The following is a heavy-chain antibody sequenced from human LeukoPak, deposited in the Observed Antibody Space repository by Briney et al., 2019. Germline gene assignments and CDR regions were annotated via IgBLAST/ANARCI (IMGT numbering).Heavy chain of an antibody. J-gene: IGHJ4*02. D-gene: IGHD4/OR15-4a*01. Sequence: PGGSLRLSCVASAFTFSNYGMHWVRQAPGKGLEWVAVISYDGSDKYYADSVKGRFTISRDNSKNTLYLQMNSLRAEDTAVYYCAKSDYGSPPRSQRTFDYWGPGTLVTVSS. CDR1: AFTFSNYG. CDR2: ISYDGSDK. V-gene: IGHV3-30*18. CDR3: AKSDYGSPPRSQRTFDY.